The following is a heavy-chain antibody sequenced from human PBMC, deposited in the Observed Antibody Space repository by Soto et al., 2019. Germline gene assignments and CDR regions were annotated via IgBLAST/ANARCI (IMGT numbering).Heavy chain of an antibody. J-gene: IGHJ4*02. CDR2: IGTAGDT. D-gene: IGHD3-3*01. CDR1: GFTFSSYD. V-gene: IGHV3-13*01. Sequence: EVQLVESGGGLVQPGGSLRLSCAASGFTFSSYDMHWVRQATGKGLEWVSAIGTAGDTYYPGSVKGRFTISRENAKNSLYLKMNSLRAGDTAVYYCARGGGALEWLLTYYFDYWGQGTLVTVSS. CDR3: ARGGGALEWLLTYYFDY.